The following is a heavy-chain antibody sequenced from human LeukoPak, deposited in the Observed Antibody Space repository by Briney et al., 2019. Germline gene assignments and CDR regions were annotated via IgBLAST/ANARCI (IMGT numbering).Heavy chain of an antibody. CDR2: IGASGSPI. CDR1: GFAFSRFE. J-gene: IGHJ4*02. V-gene: IGHV3-48*03. Sequence: GGSLRLSCAASGFAFSRFEMTWVRQPPGKGLEWIANIGASGSPIFYADSLKGRFTVSRDNAESSLYLHMSSLRVEDTAVYYCARMGGAPQGWGLGALVTVSS. CDR3: ARMGGAPQG. D-gene: IGHD2-21*01.